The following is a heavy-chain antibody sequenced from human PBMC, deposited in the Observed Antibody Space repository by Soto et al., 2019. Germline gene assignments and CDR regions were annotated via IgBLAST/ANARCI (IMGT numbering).Heavy chain of an antibody. CDR2: IYHSGST. D-gene: IGHD2-21*01. J-gene: IGHJ6*03. CDR3: ARGARCGGDCYYNYYYYYMDV. Sequence: SETLSLTCAVSSGSISSSNWWSWVRQPPGKGLEWIGEIYHSGSTNYNPSLKSRVTISVDKSKNQFSLKLSSVTAADTAVYYCARGARCGGDCYYNYYYYYMDVWGKGTTVTVSS. CDR1: SGSISSSNW. V-gene: IGHV4-4*02.